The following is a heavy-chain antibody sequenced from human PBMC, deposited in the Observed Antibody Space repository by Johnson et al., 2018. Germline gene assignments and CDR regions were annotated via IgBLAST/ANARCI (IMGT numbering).Heavy chain of an antibody. CDR2: INHSGST. CDR1: GGSFSGYY. V-gene: IGHV4-34*01. J-gene: IGHJ4*02. D-gene: IGHD3-22*01. CDR3: ARGRGSKRYYYDSSGYYFDY. Sequence: QVQLQQWGAGLLKPSETXSLTCAVYGGSFSGYYWSWIRQPPGKGLEWIGEINHSGSTNYHPSLKSRVTISVDTSKNQFSLKLSSVTAAATAVYYCARGRGSKRYYYDSSGYYFDYWGQGTLVTVSS.